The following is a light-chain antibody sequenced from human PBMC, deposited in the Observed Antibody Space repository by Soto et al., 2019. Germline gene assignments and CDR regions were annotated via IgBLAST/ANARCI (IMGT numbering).Light chain of an antibody. CDR1: QSISSY. V-gene: IGKV1-39*01. CDR2: AAS. CDR3: QQSYSTPGT. Sequence: DIQMTQSPSSLSASVGDRVTITCRASQSISSYLNWYQQKPGKAPKLLIYAASSLQSGVPSRFSGSGSGTDFTLTISSLQPEDFATYYCQQSYSTPGTFGPGTMVD. J-gene: IGKJ3*01.